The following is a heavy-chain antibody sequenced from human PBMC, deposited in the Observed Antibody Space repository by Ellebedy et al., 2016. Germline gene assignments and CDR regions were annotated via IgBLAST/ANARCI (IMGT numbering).Heavy chain of an antibody. D-gene: IGHD1-1*01. V-gene: IGHV4-39*07. J-gene: IGHJ5*02. Sequence: GSLRLSXTVSGGSVSSSANYWGWIRQPPGRGLEWIGSMYYSGNTFYNPSLKSRVTISVDTSKNQFSLKLSSVTAADTAVYYCARDTTGTTRNWIDPWGQGTLVTVSS. CDR3: ARDTTGTTRNWIDP. CDR1: GGSVSSSANY. CDR2: MYYSGNT.